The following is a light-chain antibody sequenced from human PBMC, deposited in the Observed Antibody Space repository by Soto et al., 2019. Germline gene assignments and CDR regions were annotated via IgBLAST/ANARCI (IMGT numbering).Light chain of an antibody. V-gene: IGKV3-11*01. CDR1: QSVSSY. J-gene: IGKJ2*01. CDR3: QQRSNWPYT. Sequence: EIVLTQSPATLSLSPGERATLSCRASQSVSSYLAWYQQKPGQAPRLLISDASHRATGIPARFSGSGSGTDFTLTISSLEPEAFAVYYCQQRSNWPYTFGQGTKLEIK. CDR2: DAS.